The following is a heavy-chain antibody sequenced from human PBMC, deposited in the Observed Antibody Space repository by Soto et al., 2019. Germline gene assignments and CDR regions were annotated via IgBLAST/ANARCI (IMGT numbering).Heavy chain of an antibody. CDR1: GFTFSSYG. CDR2: IWYDGSNK. CDR3: ARGTLGFGELLLDY. V-gene: IGHV3-33*01. D-gene: IGHD3-10*01. Sequence: QVQLVESGGGVVQPGRSLRLSCAASGFTFSSYGMHWVRQAPGKGLEWVAVIWYDGSNKYYADSVKGRFTISRDNSKNTLYLQMNSLRAEDTAVYYCARGTLGFGELLLDYWGQGTLVTVSS. J-gene: IGHJ4*02.